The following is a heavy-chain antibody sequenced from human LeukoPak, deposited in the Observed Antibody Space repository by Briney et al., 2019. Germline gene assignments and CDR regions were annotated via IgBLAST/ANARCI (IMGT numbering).Heavy chain of an antibody. CDR2: VSRTSSTI. Sequence: QPGGSLRLSCAVSGFTFSNYSMNWVRQAPGKGLEWVSYVSRTSSTILYADSVKGRFTISRDKAKNSVYLQMNSLRDEDTAVYYCVRIRDSGSYYFYHGMDVWGQGTTVTVSS. J-gene: IGHJ6*02. V-gene: IGHV3-48*02. CDR3: VRIRDSGSYYFYHGMDV. D-gene: IGHD1-26*01. CDR1: GFTFSNYS.